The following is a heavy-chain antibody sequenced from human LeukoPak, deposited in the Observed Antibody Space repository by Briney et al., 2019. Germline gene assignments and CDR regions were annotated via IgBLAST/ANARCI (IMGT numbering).Heavy chain of an antibody. V-gene: IGHV4-61*05. J-gene: IGHJ3*02. CDR2: IYTSGST. CDR3: ARHPDPNDAFDI. Sequence: SETLSLTCTVSGGSISSSSYYWSWIRQPPGEGLEWIGYIYTSGSTNYNPSLKSRVTISVDTSKNQFSLKLSSVTAADTAVYYCARHPDPNDAFDIWGQGTMVTVSS. CDR1: GGSISSSSYY.